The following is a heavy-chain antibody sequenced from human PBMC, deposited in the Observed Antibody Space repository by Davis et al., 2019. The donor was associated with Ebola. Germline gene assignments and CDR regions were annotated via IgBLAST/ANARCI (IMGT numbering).Heavy chain of an antibody. V-gene: IGHV3-23*01. Sequence: GGSLRLSCETSGFIFRNYVMSWVRQAPGKGLEWVSTFGTGGDTYYADSVKGRFTISRDNAKNSLYLQMNSLRAEDTAVYYCARDVPVTIFGVVIGHDAFDIWGQGTMVTVSS. CDR3: ARDVPVTIFGVVIGHDAFDI. CDR2: FGTGGDT. D-gene: IGHD3-3*01. CDR1: GFIFRNYV. J-gene: IGHJ3*02.